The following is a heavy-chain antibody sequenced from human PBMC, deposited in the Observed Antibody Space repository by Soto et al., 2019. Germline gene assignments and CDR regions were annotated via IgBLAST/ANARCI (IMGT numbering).Heavy chain of an antibody. V-gene: IGHV3-53*01. CDR1: GFTVSSNY. Sequence: EVQLVESGGGLIQPGGSLRLSCAASGFTVSSNYMSWVRQAPGKGLEWGSVIYSGGSTYYADSVKGRFTISRDNSKNPLYLQMNSLRAEDTAVYYCARVPDLVDRWDFDLWGRGTLVTVSS. CDR3: ARVPDLVDRWDFDL. J-gene: IGHJ2*01. D-gene: IGHD2-2*01. CDR2: IYSGGST.